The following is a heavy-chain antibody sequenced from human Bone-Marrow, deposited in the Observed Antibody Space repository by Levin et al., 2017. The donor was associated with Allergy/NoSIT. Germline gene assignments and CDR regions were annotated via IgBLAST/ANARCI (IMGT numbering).Heavy chain of an antibody. D-gene: IGHD2-2*01. CDR1: GYTFTSYD. CDR2: MNPSSGNR. V-gene: IGHV1-8*01. Sequence: VASVKVSCKASGYTFTSYDINWVRQATGQGLEWMGWMNPSSGNRGYAQKFQGRVTMTRNTSITTAYMELSSLRSEDTAVYYCARGSVIPAANKYYGMDVWGQGTTVTVSS. CDR3: ARGSVIPAANKYYGMDV. J-gene: IGHJ6*02.